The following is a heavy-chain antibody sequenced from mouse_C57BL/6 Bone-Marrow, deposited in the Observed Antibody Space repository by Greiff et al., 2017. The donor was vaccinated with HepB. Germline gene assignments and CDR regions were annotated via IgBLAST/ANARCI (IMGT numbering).Heavy chain of an antibody. CDR3: AREKITTVVYWYFDV. D-gene: IGHD1-1*01. Sequence: EVKLMESGGGLVKPGGSLKLSCAASGFTFSSYAMSWVRQTPEKRLEWVATISDGGSYTYYPDNVKGRFTISRDNAKNKLYLQMSQLKSEDTAMYYCAREKITTVVYWYFDVWGTGTTVTVSS. V-gene: IGHV5-4*01. CDR2: ISDGGSYT. J-gene: IGHJ1*03. CDR1: GFTFSSYA.